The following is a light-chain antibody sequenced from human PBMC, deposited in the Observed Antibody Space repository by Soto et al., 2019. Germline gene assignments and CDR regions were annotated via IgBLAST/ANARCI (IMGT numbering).Light chain of an antibody. J-gene: IGKJ1*01. CDR3: HQRQSWSRT. V-gene: IGKV3-11*01. CDR2: LTS. Sequence: EIVLTQSPATLSSFPGDRVTLSCRASQAVNTRLAWYQHRPGQAPRLLIYLTSNRAAGIPARFSGSGSGTEFTLTISDVQPEDFAIYYCHQRQSWSRTFGQGTKVDI. CDR1: QAVNTR.